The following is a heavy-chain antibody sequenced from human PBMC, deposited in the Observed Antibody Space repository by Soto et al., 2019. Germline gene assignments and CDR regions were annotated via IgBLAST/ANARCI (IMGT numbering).Heavy chain of an antibody. D-gene: IGHD6-19*01. CDR3: AKIIAVAVFNYYGMDV. CDR1: GFTFSSYG. CDR2: ISYDGSNK. Sequence: QVPLVESGGGVVQPGRSLRLSCAASGFTFSSYGMHWVRQAPGKGLEWVAVISYDGSNKYYADSVKGRFTISRDNSKNTLYLQMNSLRAEDTAVYYCAKIIAVAVFNYYGMDVWGQGTTVTVSS. V-gene: IGHV3-30*18. J-gene: IGHJ6*02.